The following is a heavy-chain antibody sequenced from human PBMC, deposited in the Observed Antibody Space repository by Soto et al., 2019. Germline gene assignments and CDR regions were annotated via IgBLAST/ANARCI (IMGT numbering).Heavy chain of an antibody. Sequence: QVQLQESGPGLVKPSETLSLICTVSGVSISSHYWSWIRQPPGKGLEWIGYLSYTGDTSYNPSLKSRVSTSIDPSKNQFSLKLTSVTAADTAVYYCARGGASSLPFDYWGQGALVTVSS. CDR3: ARGGASSLPFDY. V-gene: IGHV4-59*11. D-gene: IGHD6-13*01. CDR2: LSYTGDT. CDR1: GVSISSHY. J-gene: IGHJ4*02.